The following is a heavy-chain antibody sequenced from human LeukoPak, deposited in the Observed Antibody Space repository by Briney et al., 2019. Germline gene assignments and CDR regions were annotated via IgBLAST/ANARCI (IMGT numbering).Heavy chain of an antibody. V-gene: IGHV1-18*01. CDR2: ISAYNGNT. CDR3: ARVGGLYDSSGYYKTPFDY. CDR1: GYTFTSYG. Sequence: ASVKVSCKASGYTFTSYGISWVRQAPGQGLEWMGGISAYNGNTNYAQKLQGRVTMTTDTATSTAYMELRSLRSDDTAVYYCARVGGLYDSSGYYKTPFDYWGQGTLVTVSS. D-gene: IGHD3-22*01. J-gene: IGHJ4*02.